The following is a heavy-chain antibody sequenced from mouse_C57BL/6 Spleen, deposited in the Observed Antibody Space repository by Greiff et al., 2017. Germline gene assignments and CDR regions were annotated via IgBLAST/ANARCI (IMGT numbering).Heavy chain of an antibody. CDR2: IYPGDGDT. D-gene: IGHD1-1*01. J-gene: IGHJ3*01. Sequence: VKLLESGAELVKPGASVKISCKASGYAFSSYWMNWVKQRPGKGLEWIGQIYPGDGDTNYNGKFKGKATLTADKSSSTAYMQLSSLTSEDSAVYFCARLGSDYSFAYWGQGTLVTVSA. CDR3: ARLGSDYSFAY. V-gene: IGHV1-80*01. CDR1: GYAFSSYW.